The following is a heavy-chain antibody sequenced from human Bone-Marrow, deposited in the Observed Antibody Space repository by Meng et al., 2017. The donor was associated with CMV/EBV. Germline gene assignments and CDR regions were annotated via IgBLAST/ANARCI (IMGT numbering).Heavy chain of an antibody. CDR1: GFTFDDYG. Sequence: CAASGFTFDDYGMGWVRQAPGKGLEWVSGINWNGGTTGYADSVKGRFTISRDNAKNSLYLQMNSLRAEDTALYYCARGIVGASRDAYWGQGTLVTVSS. V-gene: IGHV3-20*04. J-gene: IGHJ4*02. CDR3: ARGIVGASRDAY. D-gene: IGHD1-26*01. CDR2: INWNGGTT.